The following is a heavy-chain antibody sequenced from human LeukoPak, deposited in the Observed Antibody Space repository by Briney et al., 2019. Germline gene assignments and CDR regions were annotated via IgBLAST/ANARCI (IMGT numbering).Heavy chain of an antibody. CDR2: IGTAGDT. Sequence: GGSLRLSCAASGFTFSSYDMHWVRQATGKGLEWVSAIGTAGDTYYPGSVKGRFTISRENAKNSLYLQMNSLRAGDTAVYYCARGYYDSSGYYRPDYYMDVWGKGTTVTVSS. V-gene: IGHV3-13*01. D-gene: IGHD3-22*01. CDR1: GFTFSSYD. J-gene: IGHJ6*03. CDR3: ARGYYDSSGYYRPDYYMDV.